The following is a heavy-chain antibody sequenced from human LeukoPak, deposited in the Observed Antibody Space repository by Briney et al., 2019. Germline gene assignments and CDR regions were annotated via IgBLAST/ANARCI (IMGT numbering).Heavy chain of an antibody. V-gene: IGHV1-69*04. CDR1: GGTFSSYA. CDR2: IIPILGIA. D-gene: IGHD4-17*01. Sequence: SVKVSCKASGGTFSSYAISWVRQAPGQGLEWMGRIIPILGIANYAQKFQGRVTITADKSTSTAYMELSSLRSEDMAVYYCARDPNGDYDRWGQGTLVTVSS. CDR3: ARDPNGDYDR. J-gene: IGHJ4*02.